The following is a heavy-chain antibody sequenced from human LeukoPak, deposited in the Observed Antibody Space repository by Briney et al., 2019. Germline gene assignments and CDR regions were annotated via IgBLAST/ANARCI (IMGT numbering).Heavy chain of an antibody. J-gene: IGHJ4*02. Sequence: GASVKVSCKVSGYTLTELSMHWVRQAPGKGLEWMGGFDPEDGETIYAQKFQGRVTMTEDTSTDTAYMELSSLRSEDTAVYYCARTFMDCSGGSCYSNFDYWGQGTLVTVSS. CDR3: ARTFMDCSGGSCYSNFDY. CDR2: FDPEDGET. CDR1: GYTLTELS. V-gene: IGHV1-24*01. D-gene: IGHD2-15*01.